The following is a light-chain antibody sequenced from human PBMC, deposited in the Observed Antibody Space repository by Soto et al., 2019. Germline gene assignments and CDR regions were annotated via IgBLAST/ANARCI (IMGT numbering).Light chain of an antibody. CDR2: MND. J-gene: IGLJ1*01. Sequence: VLTQPPSASGNPGQRLTISCSGSTSNILRNYVYWYRQLPGTAPRLLISMNDQRPSGVPDRFSGSKSGTSASLAISGLRSEDEADYYCASWDDSLSGYVFGTGTKVTVL. V-gene: IGLV1-47*01. CDR1: TSNILRNY. CDR3: ASWDDSLSGYV.